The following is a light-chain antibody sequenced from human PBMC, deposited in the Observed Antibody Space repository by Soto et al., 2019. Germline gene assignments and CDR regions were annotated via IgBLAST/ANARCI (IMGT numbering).Light chain of an antibody. CDR1: SANIGAGFD. CDR2: GNI. V-gene: IGLV1-40*01. J-gene: IGLJ1*01. CDR3: QSYDSRLTGHYV. Sequence: QSVLTQPPSVSWAPGQTVTISCTGSSANIGAGFDVHLYQLLPGTAPKLLIYGNINRPSGVPDRFSASKSGTSASLAITGLQAEDEADYYCQSYDSRLTGHYVFGTGTKVTVL.